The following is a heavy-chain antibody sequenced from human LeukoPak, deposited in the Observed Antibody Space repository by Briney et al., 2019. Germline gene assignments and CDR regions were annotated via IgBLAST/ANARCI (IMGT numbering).Heavy chain of an antibody. V-gene: IGHV5-51*01. D-gene: IGHD3-22*01. CDR3: ARRWDYYDSSGYYTAGAFDI. Sequence: GESLKISCKGSRYSFTSYWIGWMRQMPGKGLEWMGIIYPGDSDTRYSPSFQGQVTISADKSISTAYLQWSSLKASDTAMYYCARRWDYYDSSGYYTAGAFDIWGQGTMVTVSS. CDR2: IYPGDSDT. J-gene: IGHJ3*02. CDR1: RYSFTSYW.